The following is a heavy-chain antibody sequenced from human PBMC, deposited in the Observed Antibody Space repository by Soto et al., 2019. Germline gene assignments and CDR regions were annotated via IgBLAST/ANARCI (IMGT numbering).Heavy chain of an antibody. CDR3: ARDAPPTTMIRQWYYYGMDV. V-gene: IGHV4-31*03. Sequence: LSLTCTLSGGSISSGGYYWSWIRQHPGKGLEWIGYIYYSGSTYYNPSLKSRVTISVDTPKNQFSLKLSSVTAADTAVYYCARDAPPTTMIRQWYYYGMDVWGQGTTVTVSS. D-gene: IGHD3-22*01. CDR1: GGSISSGGYY. J-gene: IGHJ6*02. CDR2: IYYSGST.